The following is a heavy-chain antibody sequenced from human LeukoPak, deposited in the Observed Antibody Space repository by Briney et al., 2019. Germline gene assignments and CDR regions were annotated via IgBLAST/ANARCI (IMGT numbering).Heavy chain of an antibody. J-gene: IGHJ6*02. D-gene: IGHD2-21*02. CDR2: ISGSGVST. CDR1: GFTFSSYA. V-gene: IGHV3-23*01. Sequence: PGGSLRLSCAASGFTFSSYAMTWVRQAPGKGLEWVSSISGSGVSTSYADSVKGRFTISRDNAKNTLYLQMNSLRAEDTAVYYCARERVVVTAIEDRYYGMDVWGQGTTVTVSS. CDR3: ARERVVVTAIEDRYYGMDV.